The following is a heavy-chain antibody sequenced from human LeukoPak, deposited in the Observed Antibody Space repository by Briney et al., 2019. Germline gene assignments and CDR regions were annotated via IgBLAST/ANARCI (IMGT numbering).Heavy chain of an antibody. CDR2: ISYDGSNK. CDR3: AKDHAFSELLRFQH. CDR1: GFTFSSYG. Sequence: PGGSLRLSCAASGFTFSSYGMHWVRQAPGKGLEWVAVISYDGSNKYYADSVKGRFTISRDNSKNTLYLQMNSLRAEDTAVYYCAKDHAFSELLRFQHWGQGTLVTVSS. D-gene: IGHD2-15*01. V-gene: IGHV3-30*18. J-gene: IGHJ1*01.